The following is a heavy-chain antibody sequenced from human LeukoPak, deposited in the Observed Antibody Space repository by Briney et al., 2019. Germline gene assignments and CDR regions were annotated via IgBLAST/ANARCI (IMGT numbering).Heavy chain of an antibody. V-gene: IGHV3-21*01. CDR2: ISSSSSYI. CDR1: GFTFSSYS. J-gene: IGHJ4*02. D-gene: IGHD3-22*01. CDR3: ARDFSSGGDFDY. Sequence: PGGSLRLSCAASGFTFSSYSMNWVRQAPGKGLEWVSSISSSSSYIYYADSVKGRFTISRDNAKNSLYLQMNSLRAEDTAVYYCARDFSSGGDFDYWGQGTLVTVSS.